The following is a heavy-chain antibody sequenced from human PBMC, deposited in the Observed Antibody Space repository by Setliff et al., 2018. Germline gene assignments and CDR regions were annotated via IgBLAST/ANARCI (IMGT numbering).Heavy chain of an antibody. D-gene: IGHD3-10*01. CDR1: GFTVSSND. CDR2: LYGGGNT. Sequence: GESLKISCAASGFTVSSNDMSWVRQAPGKGLEWIALLYGGGNTFYADSVRGRFTITGDSSKNAVYLQMNSLRADDTAVYYCRQWFGELSRDYWGPGTLVTVSS. CDR3: RQWFGELSRDY. J-gene: IGHJ4*02. V-gene: IGHV3-53*01.